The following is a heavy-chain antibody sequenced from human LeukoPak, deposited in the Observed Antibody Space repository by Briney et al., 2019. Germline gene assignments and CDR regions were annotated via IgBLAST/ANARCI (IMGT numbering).Heavy chain of an antibody. CDR1: GFTFSSYW. D-gene: IGHD3-16*01. V-gene: IGHV3-74*01. CDR3: AKVLGNYFDY. CDR2: INSDGSST. Sequence: PGGSLRLSCAASGFTFSSYWMHWVRQAPGKGLVWVSHINSDGSSTTYADSVKGRFTISRDNARNTLYLQMNSLRAEDTAVYYCAKVLGNYFDYWGQGTLVTVSS. J-gene: IGHJ4*02.